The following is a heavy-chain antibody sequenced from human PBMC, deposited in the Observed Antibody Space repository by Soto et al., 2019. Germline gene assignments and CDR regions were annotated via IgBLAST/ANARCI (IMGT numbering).Heavy chain of an antibody. Sequence: QVQLQESGPGLVKPSETLSLTCTVSGGSISSYYWSWIRQPAGKGLEWIGRIYTSGSTNYNPSLKIRVTMSVDTSKNQFSLKLSSVTAADTAVYYCARAYGSGSYYNLYYYYGMDVWGQGTTVTVSS. J-gene: IGHJ6*02. CDR1: GGSISSYY. V-gene: IGHV4-4*07. CDR3: ARAYGSGSYYNLYYYYGMDV. CDR2: IYTSGST. D-gene: IGHD3-10*01.